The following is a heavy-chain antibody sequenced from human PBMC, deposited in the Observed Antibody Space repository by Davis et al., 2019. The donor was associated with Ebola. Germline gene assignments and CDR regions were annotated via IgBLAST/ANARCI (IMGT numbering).Heavy chain of an antibody. CDR1: GYSFTSHW. CDR3: ASLRRTITGMDDAFDI. J-gene: IGHJ3*02. Sequence: GESLKISCTASGYSFTSHWIGWVRQMPGKGLEWMGIIYTGDSDTRYSPSFRGQVTISADKSIKTAFLQWSSLKASDTAMYYCASLRRTITGMDDAFDIWGQGTIVTVSS. D-gene: IGHD2-8*02. CDR2: IYTGDSDT. V-gene: IGHV5-51*01.